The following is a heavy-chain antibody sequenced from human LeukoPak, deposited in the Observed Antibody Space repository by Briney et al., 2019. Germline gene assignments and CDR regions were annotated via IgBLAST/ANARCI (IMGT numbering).Heavy chain of an antibody. CDR1: RGSLRSYY. V-gene: IGHV4-4*07. D-gene: IGHD3-16*01. CDR3: ARVGPWGLRDYDY. J-gene: IGHJ4*02. CDR2: IDSSGAT. Sequence: SETLSLTCTVSRGSLRSYYWSWIRQPAGKGLEWLGRIDSSGATNYSPSLNSRVTISVDTSKSQFSLKLNSVSAADTAVYFCARVGPWGLRDYDYWGQGMLVTVSS.